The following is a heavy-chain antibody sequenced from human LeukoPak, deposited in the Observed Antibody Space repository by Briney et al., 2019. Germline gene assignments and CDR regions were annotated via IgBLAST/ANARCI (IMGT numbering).Heavy chain of an antibody. CDR1: GFTFSSYA. V-gene: IGHV3-23*01. Sequence: GGSLRLSCAASGFTFSSYAMSWVRRAPGKGLEWVSAISGSGGSTYYAGSVKGRFTITRDNSKNTLYLQMSSLRAEDTAVYYCANRRYYDSSPNDAFDIWGQGTMVTVSS. D-gene: IGHD3-22*01. CDR3: ANRRYYDSSPNDAFDI. J-gene: IGHJ3*02. CDR2: ISGSGGST.